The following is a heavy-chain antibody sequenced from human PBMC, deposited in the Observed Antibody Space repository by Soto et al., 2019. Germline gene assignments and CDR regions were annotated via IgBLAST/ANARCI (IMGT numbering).Heavy chain of an antibody. CDR3: AKEADISGYYPDY. D-gene: IGHD3-22*01. V-gene: IGHV3-23*01. Sequence: PGGSLRLSCAASGLTFSSYAMSWVRQAPGKGLEGVSVISGSGGSTHYADSVKGRSTISRDNSKNTLHLQVNSLRGEDTAVYYCAKEADISGYYPDYWGQGTQVTVSS. CDR2: ISGSGGST. J-gene: IGHJ4*02. CDR1: GLTFSSYA.